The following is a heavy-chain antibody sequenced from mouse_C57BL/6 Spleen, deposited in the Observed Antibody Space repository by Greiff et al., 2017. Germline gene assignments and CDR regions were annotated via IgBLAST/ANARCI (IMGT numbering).Heavy chain of an antibody. CDR3: ARAPSSLYWYFDV. J-gene: IGHJ1*03. Sequence: QVQLQQSGAELAKPGASVKLSCKASGYTFTSYWMHWVKQRPGQGLEWIGYINPSSGYTKYNQKFKDKATLTADKSSSTAYMQLSSLTYGDAAVYYCARAPSSLYWYFDVWGTGTTVTVSS. V-gene: IGHV1-7*01. D-gene: IGHD6-2*01. CDR1: GYTFTSYW. CDR2: INPSSGYT.